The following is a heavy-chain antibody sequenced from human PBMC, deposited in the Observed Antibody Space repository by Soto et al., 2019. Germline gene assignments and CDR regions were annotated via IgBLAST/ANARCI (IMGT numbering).Heavy chain of an antibody. CDR2: IVVGSGNT. V-gene: IGHV1-58*01. J-gene: IGHJ4*02. CDR1: GFTFTSSA. Sequence: SVKVSCKASGFTFTSSAVQWVRQARGQRLEWIGWIVVGSGNTNYAQKFQERVTITRDMSTSTAYMELSSLRSEDTAVYYCAAEYPHRRYSSSWYDYWGQGTLVTVSS. CDR3: AAEYPHRRYSSSWYDY. D-gene: IGHD6-13*01.